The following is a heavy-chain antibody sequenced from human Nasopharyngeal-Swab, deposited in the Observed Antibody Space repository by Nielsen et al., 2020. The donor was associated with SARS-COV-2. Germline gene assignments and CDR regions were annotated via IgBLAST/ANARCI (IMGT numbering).Heavy chain of an antibody. V-gene: IGHV3-7*05. CDR1: DFTRSFDTYW. D-gene: IGHD2/OR15-2a*01. Sequence: GGSLRLSCVGADFTRSFDTYWMTWVRQVAGRGLEWVATINPESTERPYLDSVKGRFTISRDNAKKSLFLQMNSLRGDDTAVYYCVRDIGILLTVKQGDPFDLWGHGTKVTVSS. CDR2: INPESTER. J-gene: IGHJ3*01. CDR3: VRDIGILLTVKQGDPFDL.